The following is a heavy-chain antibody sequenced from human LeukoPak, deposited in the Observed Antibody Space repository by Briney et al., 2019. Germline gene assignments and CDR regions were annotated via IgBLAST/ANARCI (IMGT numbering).Heavy chain of an antibody. CDR1: GYTFTSYG. D-gene: IGHD5-12*01. J-gene: IGHJ4*02. V-gene: IGHV1-18*01. CDR2: ISAYNGNT. Sequence: GSSVKVSCKASGYTFTSYGISWLRQAPGQGLEGMGWISAYNGNTNYAQKLQGRVTMTTDTSTSTAYMGLRSLRSDDTAVYYCAREIGGYDSAFDYWGQGTLVTVSS. CDR3: AREIGGYDSAFDY.